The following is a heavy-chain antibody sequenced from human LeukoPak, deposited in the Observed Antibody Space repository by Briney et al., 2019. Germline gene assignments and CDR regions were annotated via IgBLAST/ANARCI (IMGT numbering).Heavy chain of an antibody. CDR2: IRYDGSNK. CDR1: GFTFSSYG. D-gene: IGHD4-17*01. CDR3: AKDGDYGDYEGYFQH. J-gene: IGHJ1*01. V-gene: IGHV3-30*02. Sequence: GGSLRLSCAASGFTFSSYGMHWVRQAPGKGLEWVACIRYDGSNKYYADSVKGRFTISRDNSKNTLYLQMNSLRAEDTAVYYCAKDGDYGDYEGYFQHWGQGTLVTVSS.